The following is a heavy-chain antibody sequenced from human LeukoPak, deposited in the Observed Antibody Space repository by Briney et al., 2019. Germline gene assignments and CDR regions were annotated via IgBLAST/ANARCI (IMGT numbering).Heavy chain of an antibody. CDR2: IIPIFGIA. D-gene: IGHD5-18*01. Sequence: SVKVSCKASGGTFSSYAISWVRQAPGQGLEWMGRIIPIFGIANYAQKFQGRVTITADKSTSTAYMELSSLRSEDTAVYYCARDSDTAMAQGVCYYYYGMDVWGQGTTVTVSS. V-gene: IGHV1-69*04. CDR3: ARDSDTAMAQGVCYYYYGMDV. CDR1: GGTFSSYA. J-gene: IGHJ6*02.